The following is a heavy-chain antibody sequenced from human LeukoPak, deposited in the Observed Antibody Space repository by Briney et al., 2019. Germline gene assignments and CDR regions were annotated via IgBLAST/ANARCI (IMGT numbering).Heavy chain of an antibody. CDR3: ARHRRYCSSTSCYWFDY. Sequence: SGTLSLTCTVSGGSISSSSYYWGWIRQPPGKGLEWIGSIYYSGSTYYNPSLKSRVTISVDTSKNQFSLKLSSVTAADTAVYYCARHRRYCSSTSCYWFDYWGQGTLVTVSS. CDR1: GGSISSSSYY. V-gene: IGHV4-39*01. CDR2: IYYSGST. D-gene: IGHD2-2*01. J-gene: IGHJ4*02.